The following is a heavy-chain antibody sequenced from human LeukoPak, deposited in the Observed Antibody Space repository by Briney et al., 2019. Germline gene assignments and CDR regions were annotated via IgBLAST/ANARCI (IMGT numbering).Heavy chain of an antibody. CDR2: IYSGGTT. V-gene: IGHV3-53*01. J-gene: IGHJ4*02. CDR1: GFSVSSNY. D-gene: IGHD3-22*01. Sequence: GGSLRLSCAASGFSVSSNYVSWVRQAPGKGLEWVSVIYSGGTTYYADSIKGRFTISRDNSKNTLYLQMNSLRAADTAVYYCAGRYDSSGYPLHWGQGTPVTVSS. CDR3: AGRYDSSGYPLH.